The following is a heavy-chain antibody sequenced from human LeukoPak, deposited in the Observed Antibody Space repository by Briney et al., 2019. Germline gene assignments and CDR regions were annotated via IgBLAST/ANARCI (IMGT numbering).Heavy chain of an antibody. CDR2: ISWNSGSI. CDR1: GFTFDDYA. CDR3: EKVNGQRELNWFAP. J-gene: IGHJ5*02. V-gene: IGHV3-9*01. D-gene: IGHD1-1*01. Sequence: PGGSLRLSCAASGFTFDDYAMHWVRQAPGKGLEWVSGISWNSGSIGYADSVKGRFTISRDNAKNSLYLQMNSLRAEDTALYYCEKVNGQRELNWFAPWGKEPLVTVSS.